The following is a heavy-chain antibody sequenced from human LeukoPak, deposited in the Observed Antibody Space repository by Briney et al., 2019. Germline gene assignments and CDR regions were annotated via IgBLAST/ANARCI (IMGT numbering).Heavy chain of an antibody. CDR2: ISSSSSYI. Sequence: GGSLRLSCAASGFTFSDYYMSWIRQAPGKGLEWVSSISSSSSYIYYADSVKGRFTISRDNAKNSLYLQMNSLRAEDTAVYYCARVLYYYDSSGLRVWGQGTMVTVSS. CDR1: GFTFSDYY. CDR3: ARVLYYYDSSGLRV. D-gene: IGHD3-22*01. J-gene: IGHJ3*01. V-gene: IGHV3-11*06.